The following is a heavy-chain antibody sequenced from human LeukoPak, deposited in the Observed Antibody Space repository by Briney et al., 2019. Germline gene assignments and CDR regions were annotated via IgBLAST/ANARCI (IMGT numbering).Heavy chain of an antibody. Sequence: ASVKVSCKASGGTFSSYAISWVRQATGQGLEWMGWMSPNSGNTGYAQKFQGRVTMTRGTSISTAYMELSSLRSEDTAVYYCARGPGRSTWPVYFDFWGQGTLVTVSS. J-gene: IGHJ4*02. CDR2: MSPNSGNT. CDR3: ARGPGRSTWPVYFDF. V-gene: IGHV1-8*02. CDR1: GGTFSSYA. D-gene: IGHD1-26*01.